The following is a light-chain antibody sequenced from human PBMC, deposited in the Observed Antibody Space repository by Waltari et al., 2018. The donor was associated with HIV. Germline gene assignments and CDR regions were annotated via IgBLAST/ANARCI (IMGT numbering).Light chain of an antibody. V-gene: IGKV1-33*01. Sequence: DIQMTQSPSSLSASVGDRVTITCQASQDINNYLNWYQQKPGKAPKLLIWDASNLETGVPSRFSGSGSGTDFTFTISSLQPEDFATYYCQQYDNLFTFGPGTKVDIK. CDR2: DAS. CDR1: QDINNY. CDR3: QQYDNLFT. J-gene: IGKJ3*01.